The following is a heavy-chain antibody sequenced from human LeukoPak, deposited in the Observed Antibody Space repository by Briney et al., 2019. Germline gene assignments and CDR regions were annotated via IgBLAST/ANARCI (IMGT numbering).Heavy chain of an antibody. V-gene: IGHV3-7*04. CDR1: GFTFSSYW. CDR2: INKDGSEK. CDR3: ARLMTGGYRAFDY. D-gene: IGHD2-8*02. J-gene: IGHJ4*02. Sequence: PGGSLRLSCAASGFTFSSYWMSWVRQAPGKGLEWVTSINKDGSEKYYVDSVKGRFTISRNNAKNSLYLQMTSLRAEDTAVYYCARLMTGGYRAFDYWGQGTLVTVSS.